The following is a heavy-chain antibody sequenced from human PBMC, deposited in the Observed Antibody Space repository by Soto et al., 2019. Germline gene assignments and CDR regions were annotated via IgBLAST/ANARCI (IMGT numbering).Heavy chain of an antibody. Sequence: EVQLSESGGGLAQPGGSLRLSCAASGFTFNMYAMSWVRQAPGKGLEWVSGIGGSGANTYYADFVKGRFTISRDNCKNTLYLKMDCMRAEETGIYYCARTITGYFWAGAYWGQGTLVTVSS. J-gene: IGHJ4*02. CDR2: IGGSGANT. D-gene: IGHD1-1*01. V-gene: IGHV3-23*01. CDR1: GFTFNMYA. CDR3: ARTITGYFWAGAY.